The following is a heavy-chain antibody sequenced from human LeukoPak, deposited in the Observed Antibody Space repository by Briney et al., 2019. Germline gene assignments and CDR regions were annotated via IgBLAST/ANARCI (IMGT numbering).Heavy chain of an antibody. CDR2: ISSNGGSI. CDR1: GFTFSSYA. Sequence: PGGSLRLSCSASGFTFSSYAIQWVRQAPGKGLEYVSAISSNGGSIYYADSVKGRFTISRDNSENTLYLQMKSLRAEDTAVYYCARGDGYNFFDYWGQGTLVTVSS. J-gene: IGHJ4*02. V-gene: IGHV3-64*04. CDR3: ARGDGYNFFDY. D-gene: IGHD5-24*01.